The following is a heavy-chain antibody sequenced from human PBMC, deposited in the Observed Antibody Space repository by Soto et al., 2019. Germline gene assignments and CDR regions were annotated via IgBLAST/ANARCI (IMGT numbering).Heavy chain of an antibody. V-gene: IGHV4-39*01. Sequence: SETLSLTCSVSGGATSDKSYFWGWVCQSPGKGLEWIVSMYYSGSSYYNPSLKSRVAISVDKSRNQFSLKLRSVTAADTAVYFCARQRLLRMKPDFDIWGQGTLVTVSS. CDR3: ARQRLLRMKPDFDI. CDR2: MYYSGSS. CDR1: GGATSDKSYF. J-gene: IGHJ4*02. D-gene: IGHD2-21*02.